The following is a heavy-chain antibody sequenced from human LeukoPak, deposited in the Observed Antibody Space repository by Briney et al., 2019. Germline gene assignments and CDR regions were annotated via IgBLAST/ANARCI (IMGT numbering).Heavy chain of an antibody. D-gene: IGHD2-15*01. Sequence: PGRSLRLSCAASGFTFDDYAMHWVRKAPGKGLEWVSGISWNSGSIGYADSVKGRFTISRDNAKNSLYLQMNSLRAEDTALYYCAKAMGYCSGGSCYGYYYYYMDVWGKGTTVTISS. J-gene: IGHJ6*03. CDR2: ISWNSGSI. CDR1: GFTFDDYA. V-gene: IGHV3-9*01. CDR3: AKAMGYCSGGSCYGYYYYYMDV.